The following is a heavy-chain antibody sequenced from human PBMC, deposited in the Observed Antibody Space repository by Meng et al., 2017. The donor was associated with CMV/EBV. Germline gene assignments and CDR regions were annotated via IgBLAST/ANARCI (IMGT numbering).Heavy chain of an antibody. J-gene: IGHJ6*02. CDR3: ARVATVRFLEVSGMDV. V-gene: IGHV3-53*01. D-gene: IGHD3-3*01. Sequence: GESLKISCAASGFTVSSNYMSCVRQAPGKGLEWVSVIYSGGSTYYADSVKGRFTISRDNSKNTLYLQMNSLRAEDTAVYYCARVATVRFLEVSGMDVWGQGTTVTVSS. CDR1: GFTVSSNY. CDR2: IYSGGST.